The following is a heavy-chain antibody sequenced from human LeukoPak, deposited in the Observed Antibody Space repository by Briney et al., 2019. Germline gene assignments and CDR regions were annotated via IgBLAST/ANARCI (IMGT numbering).Heavy chain of an antibody. CDR3: ARAVVRYSSGWYSDAFDI. CDR1: GGSISSGGYS. V-gene: IGHV4-30-2*01. Sequence: KSSETLSLTCAVSGGSISSGGYSWSWIRQPPGKGLEWIGYIYHSGSTYYNPSLKSRVTISVDRSKNQFSLKLSSVTAADTAVYYCARAVVRYSSGWYSDAFDIWGQGTMVTVSS. J-gene: IGHJ3*02. CDR2: IYHSGST. D-gene: IGHD6-19*01.